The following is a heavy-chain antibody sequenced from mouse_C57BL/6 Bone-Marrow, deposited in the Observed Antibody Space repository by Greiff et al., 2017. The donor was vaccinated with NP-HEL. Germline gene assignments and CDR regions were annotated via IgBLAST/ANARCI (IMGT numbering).Heavy chain of an antibody. CDR2: ISDGGSYT. Sequence: EVKLVESGGGLVKPGGSLKLSCAASGFTFSSYAMSWVRQTPEKRLEWVATISDGGSYTYYPDNVKGRFTISRDNAKNNLYLQMSHLKSEDTAMYYCASISRYSNYVYFDYWGQGTTVTVSS. V-gene: IGHV5-4*03. CDR1: GFTFSSYA. D-gene: IGHD2-5*01. J-gene: IGHJ2*01. CDR3: ASISRYSNYVYFDY.